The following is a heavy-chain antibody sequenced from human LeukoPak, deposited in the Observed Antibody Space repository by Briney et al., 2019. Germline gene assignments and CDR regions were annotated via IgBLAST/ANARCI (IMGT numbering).Heavy chain of an antibody. V-gene: IGHV3-30*02. Sequence: GGSLRLSCAASGFTFSSYGMHWVRQAPGKGRAWVAFIRYDGSNEYYADSVKGRFTISRDNSKNTLYLQMNSLRREDTAVYYCAKDRILTGSSSSRGSWFVDYWGQGTLVTVSS. J-gene: IGHJ4*02. CDR1: GFTFSSYG. CDR3: AKDRILTGSSSSRGSWFVDY. CDR2: IRYDGSNE. D-gene: IGHD6-6*01.